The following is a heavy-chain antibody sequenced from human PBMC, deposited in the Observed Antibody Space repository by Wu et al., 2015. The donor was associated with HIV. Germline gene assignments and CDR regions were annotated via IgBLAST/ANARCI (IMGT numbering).Heavy chain of an antibody. Sequence: QVQLVQSGSEVRKPGASVKVSCKASGYTFSNFGFTWVRQAPGQGLEWMGWISTSTGNTNYAQKLQGRVSMTTDTSTTTVFMELSGLRSDDTAVYYCARGIYNSGWPMDFWGHGTLVTVSS. CDR2: ISTSTGNT. J-gene: IGHJ4*01. D-gene: IGHD6-19*01. CDR3: ARGIYNSGWPMDF. V-gene: IGHV1-18*01. CDR1: GYTFSNFG.